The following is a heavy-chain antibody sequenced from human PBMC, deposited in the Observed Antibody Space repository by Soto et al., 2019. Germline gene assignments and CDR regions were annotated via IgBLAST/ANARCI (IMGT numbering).Heavy chain of an antibody. V-gene: IGHV3-30-3*01. CDR3: ARDLPSTPYYYDSSGPWDAFDI. J-gene: IGHJ3*02. D-gene: IGHD3-22*01. CDR2: ISYDGSNK. CDR1: GFTFSSYA. Sequence: PGGSLRLSCAASGFTFSSYAMHWVRQAPGKGLEWVAVISYDGSNKYYADSVKGRFTISRDTSKNTLYLQMNSLRAEDTAVYYCARDLPSTPYYYDSSGPWDAFDIWGQGTMVTVSS.